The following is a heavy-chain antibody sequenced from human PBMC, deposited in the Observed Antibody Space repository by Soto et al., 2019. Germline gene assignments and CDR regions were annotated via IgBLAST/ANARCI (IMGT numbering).Heavy chain of an antibody. CDR3: ARVRALDYYYGMDV. Sequence: GGSLRLSCAASGFTFDDYAMHWVRQAPGKGLEWVSGISWNSGSIGYADSVKGRFTISRDNAKNSLYLQMNSLRTEDTALYYCARVRALDYYYGMDVWGQGTTVTVSS. J-gene: IGHJ6*02. CDR2: ISWNSGSI. V-gene: IGHV3-9*01. CDR1: GFTFDDYA.